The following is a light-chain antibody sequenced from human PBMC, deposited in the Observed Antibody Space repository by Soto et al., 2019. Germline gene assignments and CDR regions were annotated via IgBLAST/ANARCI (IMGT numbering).Light chain of an antibody. CDR1: QSVSSSY. CDR3: QQYGSSPPA. V-gene: IGKV3-20*01. Sequence: EIVLTQSPGTLSLSPGERATLSCRASQSVSSSYLAWYQQRPGQAPRLLIYGASNRATGIPDRFSGSGSGTDFTLTISRLEPDDFAVYYCQQYGSSPPAFGQGTKVEIK. J-gene: IGKJ1*01. CDR2: GAS.